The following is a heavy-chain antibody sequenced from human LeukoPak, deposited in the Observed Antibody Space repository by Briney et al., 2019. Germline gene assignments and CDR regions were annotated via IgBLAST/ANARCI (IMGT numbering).Heavy chain of an antibody. CDR3: ARPSRYGNYYY. V-gene: IGHV4-39*01. J-gene: IGHJ4*02. D-gene: IGHD3-10*01. Sequence: KPSETLSLTCTVSGDSISGSSYYWGWIRQPPGKGLERIGSMYYTGSTYYNPSLKSRVTISVDTSKNQFSLKLSSVTAADTAVYYCARPSRYGNYYYWGQGTLVTVSS. CDR1: GDSISGSSYY. CDR2: MYYTGST.